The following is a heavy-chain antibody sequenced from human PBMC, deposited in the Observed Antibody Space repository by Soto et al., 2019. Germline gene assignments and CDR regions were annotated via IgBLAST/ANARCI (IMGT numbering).Heavy chain of an antibody. CDR2: ISYDGSEK. D-gene: IGHD5-12*01. Sequence: PGGSMRVSCAASGFTISSYARHWVRKATGKGLEWVALISYDGSEKYYVDSVKGRFTISRDNAKNSLYLQMNSLRAEDTAVYYCAGDPSIVATMGSIYYYYGMDVWGQGTTVTVSS. V-gene: IGHV3-30*04. CDR1: GFTISSYA. CDR3: AGDPSIVATMGSIYYYYGMDV. J-gene: IGHJ6*02.